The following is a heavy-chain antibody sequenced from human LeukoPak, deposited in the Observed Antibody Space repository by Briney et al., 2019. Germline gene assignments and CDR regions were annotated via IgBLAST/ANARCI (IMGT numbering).Heavy chain of an antibody. Sequence: PGGSLRLSCAASGFTFSNYAMTWVRQAPGKGLEWVSAIGGSGDITYYADSVKGRFTISRDNSKNTLYLQMNSLRAEDTAVYYCAKCPYYYYGMDVWGQGTTVTVSS. D-gene: IGHD5/OR15-5a*01. CDR1: GFTFSNYA. CDR2: IGGSGDIT. J-gene: IGHJ6*02. CDR3: AKCPYYYYGMDV. V-gene: IGHV3-23*01.